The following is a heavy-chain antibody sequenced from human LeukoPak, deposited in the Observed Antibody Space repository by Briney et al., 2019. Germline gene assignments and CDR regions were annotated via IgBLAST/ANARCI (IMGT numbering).Heavy chain of an antibody. CDR2: ISAYNGNT. V-gene: IGHV1-18*01. J-gene: IGHJ4*02. D-gene: IGHD3-9*01. Sequence: ASVKVSCKASGYTFTSYGISWVRQAPGQGLEWMGWISAYNGNTNYAQKLQGRVTMTTDTSTSTAYMELRSLRSDDTDVYYCARVYYDILTGYYPSDFDYWGQGTLVTVSS. CDR3: ARVYYDILTGYYPSDFDY. CDR1: GYTFTSYG.